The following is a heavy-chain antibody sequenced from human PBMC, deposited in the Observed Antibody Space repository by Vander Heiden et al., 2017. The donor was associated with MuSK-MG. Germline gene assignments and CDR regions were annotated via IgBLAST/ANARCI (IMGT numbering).Heavy chain of an antibody. V-gene: IGHV1-2*04. D-gene: IGHD3-10*01. CDR1: GYTFTGYY. Sequence: QVQLVQSGAEVKKPGASVKVSCKASGYTFTGYYMHWVRQAPGQGLEWMGWINPNSGGTNYAQKVQGWVTMTRDTSISTAYMELSRLRSEDTAVYYCAIDQGRPGGDYGMDVWGQGTTVTVSS. CDR3: AIDQGRPGGDYGMDV. J-gene: IGHJ6*02. CDR2: INPNSGGT.